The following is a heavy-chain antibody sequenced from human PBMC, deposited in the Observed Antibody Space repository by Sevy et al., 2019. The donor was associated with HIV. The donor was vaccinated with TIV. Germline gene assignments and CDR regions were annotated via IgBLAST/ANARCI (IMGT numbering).Heavy chain of an antibody. Sequence: SETLSLTCTVSGDSISSYYWSWIRQPPGKGLEWMGYIYHSWSTNYNPSLKSRVTISFDTAKNHFSLKLTSVTAADTAIYYCASYGGGWYFDYWGQGTLVTVSS. J-gene: IGHJ4*02. V-gene: IGHV4-59*01. CDR1: GDSISSYY. CDR3: ASYGGGWYFDY. D-gene: IGHD4-17*01. CDR2: IYHSWST.